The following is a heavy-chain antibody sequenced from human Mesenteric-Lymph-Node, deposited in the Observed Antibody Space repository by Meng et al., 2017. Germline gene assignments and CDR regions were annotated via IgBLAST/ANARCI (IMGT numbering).Heavy chain of an antibody. Sequence: GESLKISCAASGFTFSDYYMSWIRQAPGKGLEWVSYISSSGSTIYYADSVKGRFTISRDNAKNSLYLQMNSLRAEDTAVYYCLYYYDSSGYYFSVPPKDYWGQGTLVTVSS. CDR3: LYYYDSSGYYFSVPPKDY. CDR2: ISSSGSTI. V-gene: IGHV3-11*04. D-gene: IGHD3-22*01. CDR1: GFTFSDYY. J-gene: IGHJ4*02.